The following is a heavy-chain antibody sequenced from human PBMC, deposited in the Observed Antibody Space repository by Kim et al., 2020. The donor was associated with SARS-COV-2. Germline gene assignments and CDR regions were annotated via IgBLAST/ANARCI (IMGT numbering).Heavy chain of an antibody. CDR3: AKSHHRAHCTNGVCYSPDALDI. D-gene: IGHD2-8*01. V-gene: IGHV3-23*01. J-gene: IGHJ3*02. CDR2: ISGSGGST. CDR1: GFTFSSYA. Sequence: GGSLRLSCAASGFTFSSYAMSWVRQAPGKGLEWVSAISGSGGSTYYADSVKGRFTISRDNSKNTLYLQMNSLRAEDTAVYYCAKSHHRAHCTNGVCYSPDALDIWGQGTMVTVSS.